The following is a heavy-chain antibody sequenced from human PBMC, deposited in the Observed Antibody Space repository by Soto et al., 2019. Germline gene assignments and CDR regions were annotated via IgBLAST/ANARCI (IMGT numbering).Heavy chain of an antibody. D-gene: IGHD2-2*01. CDR2: IYYSGTI. V-gene: IGHV4-39*01. J-gene: IGHJ3*02. Sequence: SETLSLTCTVSGDSINTNSYYWGWVRQPPGKGLEWIGSIYYSGTIYYNASLKSRVTISIDTSKNQFSLKLSSVTAADTAVYHCARQMLLVVPPAPPHRRFGGFDIWGQGTMVTVSS. CDR1: GDSINTNSYY. CDR3: ARQMLLVVPPAPPHRRFGGFDI.